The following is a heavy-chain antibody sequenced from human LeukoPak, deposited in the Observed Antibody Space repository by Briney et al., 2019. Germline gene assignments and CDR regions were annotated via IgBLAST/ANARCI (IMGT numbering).Heavy chain of an antibody. CDR2: INPNSGGT. CDR3: ARELT. CDR1: GYSFTSYW. V-gene: IGHV1-2*02. J-gene: IGHJ5*02. Sequence: GESLKISCKGSGYSFTSYWIGWVRQMPGKGLEWMGWINPNSGGTNYAQKFQGRVTMTRDTSISTAYMELSRLRSDDTAVYYCARELTWGQGTLVTVSS.